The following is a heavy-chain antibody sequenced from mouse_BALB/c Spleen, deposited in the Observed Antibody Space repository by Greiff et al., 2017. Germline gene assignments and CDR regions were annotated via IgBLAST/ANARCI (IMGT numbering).Heavy chain of an antibody. Sequence: EVKLQESGGGLVKPGGSLKLSCAASGFTFSSYAMSWVRQTPEKRLEWVATISSGGSYTYYPDSVKGRFTISRDNAKNTLYLQMSSLRSEDTAMYYCARGITTDLDYWGQGTTLTVSS. CDR2: ISSGGSYT. J-gene: IGHJ2*01. D-gene: IGHD1-2*01. CDR1: GFTFSSYA. CDR3: ARGITTDLDY. V-gene: IGHV5-9-3*01.